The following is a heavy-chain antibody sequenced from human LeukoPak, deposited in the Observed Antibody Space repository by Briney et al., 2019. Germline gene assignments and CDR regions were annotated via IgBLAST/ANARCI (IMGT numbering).Heavy chain of an antibody. CDR2: IYYSGNT. D-gene: IGHD3-16*01. Sequence: SETLSLTCTVSGGSVSSSNCYWGWIRQPPGKGLEWIGNIYYSGNTYYNPSLKSRVTLSVDTSKNQFSLKLSSVTAADTAVYYCARRVWGQNYFDYWGQGTLVTVSS. CDR3: ARRVWGQNYFDY. V-gene: IGHV4-39*01. J-gene: IGHJ4*02. CDR1: GGSVSSSNCY.